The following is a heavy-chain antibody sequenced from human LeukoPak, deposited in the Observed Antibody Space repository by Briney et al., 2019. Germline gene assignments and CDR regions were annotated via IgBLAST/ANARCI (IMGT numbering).Heavy chain of an antibody. CDR1: GLSIADYT. CDR3: AKARGLIGGAFDI. CDR2: ISWDGDTT. Sequence: GGSLRLSCEASGLSIADYTMHWVRQAPGKGLEWVSLISWDGDTTYYADSVKGRFTSSRDNSKNSLFLQMNSLRTEDTALYYCAKARGLIGGAFDIWGQGTMVTVSS. J-gene: IGHJ3*02. V-gene: IGHV3-43*01. D-gene: IGHD3-22*01.